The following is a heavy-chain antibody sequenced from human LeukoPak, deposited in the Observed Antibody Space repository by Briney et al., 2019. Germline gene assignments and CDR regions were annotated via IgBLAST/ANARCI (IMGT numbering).Heavy chain of an antibody. J-gene: IGHJ6*03. CDR1: GFTFSNYN. CDR3: AKGPKQLLVRRSVWAYMDV. D-gene: IGHD6-19*01. CDR2: ISGSGRSS. V-gene: IGHV3-23*01. Sequence: PGGSLRLSCAASGFTFSNYNMNWVRQAPGKGLEWVSAISGSGRSSYYADSVKGRSTFSRDNSKNTLYLQMNSLRTEDMAVYYCAKGPKQLLVRRSVWAYMDVWGKGTTVTIS.